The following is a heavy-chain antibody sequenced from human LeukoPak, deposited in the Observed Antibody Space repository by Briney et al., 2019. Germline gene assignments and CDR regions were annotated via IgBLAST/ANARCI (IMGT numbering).Heavy chain of an antibody. CDR3: AKDRGYCSSTSCPHDY. CDR1: GFTFSSYG. V-gene: IGHV3-33*06. J-gene: IGHJ4*02. Sequence: GGSLRLSCAASGFTFSSYGMHWVRQAPGKGLEWVAVIWYDVSNKYYADSVKGRFTISRDNSKNTLYLQMNSLRAEDTAVYYCAKDRGYCSSTSCPHDYWGQGTLVTVSS. D-gene: IGHD2-2*01. CDR2: IWYDVSNK.